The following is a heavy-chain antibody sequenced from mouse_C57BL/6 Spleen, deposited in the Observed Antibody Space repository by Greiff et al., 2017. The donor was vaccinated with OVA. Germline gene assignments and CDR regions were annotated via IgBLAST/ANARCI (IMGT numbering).Heavy chain of an antibody. CDR2: INPSTGGT. Sequence: VQLQQSGPELVKPGASVKISCKASGYSFTGYYMHWVKQSSEKSLEWIGEINPSTGGTSYNQKFKGKATLTVDKSSSTAYMQLKSLTSEDSAVYYCARLRIYYGSSYEVYFDYWGQGTTLTVSS. V-gene: IGHV1-43*01. CDR1: GYSFTGYY. D-gene: IGHD1-1*01. CDR3: ARLRIYYGSSYEVYFDY. J-gene: IGHJ2*01.